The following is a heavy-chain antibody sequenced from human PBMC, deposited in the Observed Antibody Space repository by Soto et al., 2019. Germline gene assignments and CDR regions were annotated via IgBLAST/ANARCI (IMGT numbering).Heavy chain of an antibody. V-gene: IGHV1-18*01. CDR2: ISAYNGNT. D-gene: IGHD6-13*01. J-gene: IGHJ5*02. Sequence: GASVKVSCKASGYTFTNYGINWVRQAPGQGLEWMGWISAYNGNTNYAQKLQGRVTMTTDTSTSTAYMELRSLRSDDTAVYYCARVVAAAGLNWFDPWGQGTLVIVSS. CDR3: ARVVAAAGLNWFDP. CDR1: GYTFTNYG.